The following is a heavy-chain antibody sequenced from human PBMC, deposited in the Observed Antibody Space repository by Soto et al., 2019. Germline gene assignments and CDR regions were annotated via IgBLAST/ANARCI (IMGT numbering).Heavy chain of an antibody. V-gene: IGHV2-5*02. CDR1: GFSLTTWGVG. CDR2: IYWDDDK. J-gene: IGHJ5*02. CDR3: AHRREIYGAGSYYVDP. Sequence: QITLKESGPTLVRPTQTLTLTCTFSGFSLTTWGVGVGWIRQPPGKALEWLALIYWDDDKRYNPSLKSRLTITKDTSKNQVVLTMTNMDPVDTATYYCAHRREIYGAGSYYVDPWGQGTLVTVSS. D-gene: IGHD3-10*01.